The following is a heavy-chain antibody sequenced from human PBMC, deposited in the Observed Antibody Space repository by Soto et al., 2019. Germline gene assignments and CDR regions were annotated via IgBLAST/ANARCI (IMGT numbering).Heavy chain of an antibody. J-gene: IGHJ4*02. CDR1: GGSISSGGYS. D-gene: IGHD3-10*01. CDR2: IYHSGST. CDR3: PRAQRPVLDY. V-gene: IGHV4-30-2*01. Sequence: SETLSLTCTVSGGSISSGGYSWSWVRQPPGKGLEWIGCIYHSGSTYYNPSLKSRVTISLDRSKNHFSLKLSSVSDADTAVYYCPRAQRPVLDYWGQGTLVTVSS.